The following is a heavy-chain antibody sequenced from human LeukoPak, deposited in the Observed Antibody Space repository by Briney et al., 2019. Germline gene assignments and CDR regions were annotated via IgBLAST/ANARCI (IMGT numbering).Heavy chain of an antibody. V-gene: IGHV3-21*01. J-gene: IGHJ5*02. Sequence: GGSLRLSCAASGFTFSSYSMHWVRQAPGEGLEWVSSISDSSSYIYYADSVKGRFTISRDNAKNSLYLRMNSLRAEDTAMYYCASPALGQVTMKPWGQGTLVTVSS. D-gene: IGHD3-22*01. CDR1: GFTFSSYS. CDR2: ISDSSSYI. CDR3: ASPALGQVTMKP.